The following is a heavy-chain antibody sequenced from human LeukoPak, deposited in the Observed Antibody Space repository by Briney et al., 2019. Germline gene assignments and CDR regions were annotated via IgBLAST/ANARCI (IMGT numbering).Heavy chain of an antibody. D-gene: IGHD3-10*01. J-gene: IGHJ4*02. V-gene: IGHV3-23*01. CDR2: ISGSGGST. CDR1: GFTFSSNV. Sequence: GGSLRLSCAASGFTFSSNVMSWVRQAPGKGLEWVFAISGSGGSTSYADSVKGRFTISRDNSKNTVYLQMNSLRAEDTAIYYCAKGGVGDKYYFDYSGQGTLVTVSS. CDR3: AKGGVGDKYYFDY.